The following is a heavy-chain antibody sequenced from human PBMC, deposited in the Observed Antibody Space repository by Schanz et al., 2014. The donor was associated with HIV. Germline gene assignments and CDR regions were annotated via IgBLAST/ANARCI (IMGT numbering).Heavy chain of an antibody. Sequence: QVQLVQSGAEVKKPGSSVKVSCKASGGTFMTYAISWVRQAPGQGLEWVGGIIPVFGTTNYAQKFQGRVTITADKSTSTAYMELSSLRSEDTAVYYCATCLITIGCSSWGQGTLVTVSS. V-gene: IGHV1-69*06. CDR3: ATCLITIGCSS. D-gene: IGHD1-1*01. J-gene: IGHJ5*02. CDR1: GGTFMTYA. CDR2: IIPVFGTT.